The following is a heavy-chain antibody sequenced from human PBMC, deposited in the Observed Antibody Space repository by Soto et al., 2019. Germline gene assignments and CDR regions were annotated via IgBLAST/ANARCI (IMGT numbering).Heavy chain of an antibody. CDR3: AKDREGTGYNFDY. D-gene: IGHD5-18*01. CDR2: ISGSGDST. V-gene: IGHV3-23*01. Sequence: PGGSVRLSCAASGFTFSSYAMSWVRQAPGKGLEWVSAISGSGDSTYYADSVKGRFTISRDSSSNTLYLQMNNLSAEDTALYYCAKDREGTGYNFDYWGQGTLVTVSS. CDR1: GFTFSSYA. J-gene: IGHJ4*02.